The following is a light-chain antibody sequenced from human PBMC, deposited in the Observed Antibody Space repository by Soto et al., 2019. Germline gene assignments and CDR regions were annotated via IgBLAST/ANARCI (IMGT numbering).Light chain of an antibody. Sequence: VMTQSPATLSVSPGERVTLSCRASQDIRSSRAWYQQKPGQAPRLLIYRASIRATGVPARFSGSGSGTECTLTISSLQSEDFAVYSCQHHSTWPLAFGGGTKVDIK. CDR1: QDIRSS. J-gene: IGKJ4*01. CDR3: QHHSTWPLA. CDR2: RAS. V-gene: IGKV3-15*01.